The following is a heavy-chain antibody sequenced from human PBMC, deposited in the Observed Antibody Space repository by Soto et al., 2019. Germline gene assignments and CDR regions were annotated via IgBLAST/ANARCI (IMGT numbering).Heavy chain of an antibody. V-gene: IGHV4-39*01. CDR2: IYYTGNT. CDR3: ERHSIWLLLSDY. D-gene: IGHD3-22*01. J-gene: IGHJ4*02. CDR1: GGPISNSNYY. Sequence: VPPSETLSLTCNVSGGPISNSNYYWGWIRQPPGKGLEWIGSIYYTGNTYYNPSLKSRVTISVDTSKNQFSPKLDSVTAADTAVYFCERHSIWLLLSDYWGQGSLVTVS.